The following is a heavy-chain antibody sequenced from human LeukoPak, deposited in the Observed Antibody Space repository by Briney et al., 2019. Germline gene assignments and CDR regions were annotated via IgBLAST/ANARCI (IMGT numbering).Heavy chain of an antibody. CDR3: ARDGGLLWFGELLSPGDY. D-gene: IGHD3-10*01. Sequence: GASVKVSCKASGHTFTGYYMHWVRPAPGQGLEWMGWINPNSGGTNYAQKFQGRVTMTRDTSISTAYMELSRLRSDDTAVYYCARDGGLLWFGELLSPGDYWGQGTLVTVSS. CDR2: INPNSGGT. V-gene: IGHV1-2*02. J-gene: IGHJ4*02. CDR1: GHTFTGYY.